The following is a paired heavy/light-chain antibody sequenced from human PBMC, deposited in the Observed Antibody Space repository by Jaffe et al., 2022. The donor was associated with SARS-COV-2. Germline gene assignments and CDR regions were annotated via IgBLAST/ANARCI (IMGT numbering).Heavy chain of an antibody. J-gene: IGHJ6*02. CDR2: ITWNSGRI. V-gene: IGHV3-9*01. Sequence: EVQLVESGGGLVQPGRSLRLSCAASGFSFDNYAMNWVRQIPGKGLEWVAGITWNSGRIDYADSVKGRFTISRDNAKNSVYLQMNSLRAEDTALYYCAKDVGSTWINGMDVWGQGTTVTVSS. D-gene: IGHD2-2*01. CDR1: GFSFDNYA. CDR3: AKDVGSTWINGMDV.
Light chain of an antibody. CDR2: AGS. CDR3: QQHSNYPST. CDR1: QDLKIY. Sequence: DIPLTQSPSFLSASVGDRVTITCRASQDLKIYLAWYQQKPRKAPKLLIYAGSTLRDGVPFRFAGSGSGTEFTLTINNLQPEDVGTYYCQQHSNYPSTFGQGTRLDIK. V-gene: IGKV1-9*01. J-gene: IGKJ5*01.